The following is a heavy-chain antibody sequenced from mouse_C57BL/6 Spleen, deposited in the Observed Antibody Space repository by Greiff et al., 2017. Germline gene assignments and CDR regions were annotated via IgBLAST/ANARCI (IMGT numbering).Heavy chain of an antibody. Sequence: SCKASGYTFTSYWMHWVKQRPGRGLEWIGRIDPNSGGTKYNEKFKSKATLTVDKPSSTAYMQLSSLTSEDSAVYYCARGRYYGSSYDYFDYWGQGTTLTVSS. CDR3: ARGRYYGSSYDYFDY. D-gene: IGHD1-1*01. J-gene: IGHJ2*01. V-gene: IGHV1-72*01. CDR1: GYTFTSYW. CDR2: IDPNSGGT.